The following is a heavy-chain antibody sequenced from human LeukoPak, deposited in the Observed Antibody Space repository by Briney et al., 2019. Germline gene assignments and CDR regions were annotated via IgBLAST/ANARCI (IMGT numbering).Heavy chain of an antibody. D-gene: IGHD1-1*01. Sequence: GGSLRLSCAASGFTFSSYAMSWVRQAPGKGLEWVSAISGSGGSTYYADSVKGRFTISRDNSKNPLYLQMNSLRGEDTAIYYCAANWNLDYWGQGILVTVSS. CDR3: AANWNLDY. CDR1: GFTFSSYA. J-gene: IGHJ4*02. CDR2: ISGSGGST. V-gene: IGHV3-23*01.